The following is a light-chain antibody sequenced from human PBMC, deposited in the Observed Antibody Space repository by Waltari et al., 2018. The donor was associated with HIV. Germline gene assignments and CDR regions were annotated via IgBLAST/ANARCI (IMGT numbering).Light chain of an antibody. CDR3: GTWDSSLSVVV. J-gene: IGLJ1*01. CDR1: SPNIGNNY. CDR2: DNK. V-gene: IGLV1-51*01. Sequence: QSVLPQPPSVSAAPGQKVTISCSGSSPNIGNNYVSWYQHLPGTAPKRLIYDNKKRPSGIPDRFSGSKSGTSATLGITGLQTGDEADYYCGTWDSSLSVVVFGTGTKVTVL.